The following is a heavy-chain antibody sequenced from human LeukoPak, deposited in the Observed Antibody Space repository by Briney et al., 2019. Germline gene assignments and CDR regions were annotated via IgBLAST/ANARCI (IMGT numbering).Heavy chain of an antibody. D-gene: IGHD1-7*01. V-gene: IGHV3-7*01. Sequence: GGSLRLSCAASGFTFSDYYMSWIRQAPGKGLEWVANIKQDGSEKYYVNSVKGRFTISRDNAKNSLYLQMNSLRAEDTAIYYCAREDDWNYEDYWGQGTLVTVSS. CDR2: IKQDGSEK. J-gene: IGHJ4*02. CDR1: GFTFSDYY. CDR3: AREDDWNYEDY.